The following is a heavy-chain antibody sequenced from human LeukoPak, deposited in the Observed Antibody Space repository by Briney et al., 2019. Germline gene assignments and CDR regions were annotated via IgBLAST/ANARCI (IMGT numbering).Heavy chain of an antibody. CDR1: GGSISSGGYS. J-gene: IGHJ4*02. Sequence: PSETLSLTCAVSGGSISSGGYSWSWIRQPPGKGLEWIGYIYHSGSTYYNPSLKSRVTISVDRSKNQSSLKLSSVTAADTAVYYCARVAHYYDSKSFDYWGQGTLVTVSS. D-gene: IGHD3-22*01. CDR2: IYHSGST. V-gene: IGHV4-30-2*01. CDR3: ARVAHYYDSKSFDY.